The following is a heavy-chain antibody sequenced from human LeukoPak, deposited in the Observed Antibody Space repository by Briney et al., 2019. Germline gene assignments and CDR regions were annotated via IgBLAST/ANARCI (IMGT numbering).Heavy chain of an antibody. D-gene: IGHD2-2*01. CDR3: ARARGNQLLSFYYYYMDV. CDR2: IKQDGSEK. V-gene: IGHV3-7*02. CDR1: GFTVSSYW. J-gene: IGHJ6*03. Sequence: GGSLRLSCAASGFTVSSYWMSWVRQAPGKGLEWVANIKQDGSEKYYVDSVKGRFTISRDNAKNSLYLQMNSLRAEDTAVYYCARARGNQLLSFYYYYMDVRGKGTTVTISS.